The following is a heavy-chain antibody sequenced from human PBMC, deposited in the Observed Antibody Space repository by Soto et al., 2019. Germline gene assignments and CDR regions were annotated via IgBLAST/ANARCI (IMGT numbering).Heavy chain of an antibody. J-gene: IGHJ4*02. V-gene: IGHV1-46*01. Sequence: QVQLVQSRAEVKKPGASVKVSCKASGYTFTSYYLHWVRQAPGQGLEWMGIINPSGGSTSYAQKFQGRVTMTRDTSTSTVYMELSSLRSEDTAVYYCARELLFPDYLAGGSPHSFDYWGQGTLVTVSS. D-gene: IGHD2-21*01. CDR3: ARELLFPDYLAGGSPHSFDY. CDR2: INPSGGST. CDR1: GYTFTSYY.